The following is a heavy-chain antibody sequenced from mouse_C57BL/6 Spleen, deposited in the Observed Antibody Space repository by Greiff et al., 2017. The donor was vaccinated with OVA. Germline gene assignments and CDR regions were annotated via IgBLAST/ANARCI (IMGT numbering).Heavy chain of an antibody. J-gene: IGHJ4*01. V-gene: IGHV10-1*01. Sequence: EVQLVESGGGLVQPKGSLKLSCAASGFSFNTYAMNWVRQAPGKGLEWVARIRSKSNNYATYYADSVKDRFTISRDDSESMLYLQMNNLKTEDTAMYYGVRQGDYGDYAMDYWGQGTSVTVSS. CDR1: GFSFNTYA. D-gene: IGHD2-4*01. CDR3: VRQGDYGDYAMDY. CDR2: IRSKSNNYAT.